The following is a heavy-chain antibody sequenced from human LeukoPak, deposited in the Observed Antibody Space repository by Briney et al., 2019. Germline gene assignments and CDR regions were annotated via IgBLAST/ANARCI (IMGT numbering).Heavy chain of an antibody. CDR2: ISGSGGST. Sequence: GGSLRLSCAASGFTFSSYAMSWVRQAPGKGLEWVSAISGSGGSTYYADSVKGRFTISRDNSKNTLYLQMNSLRAEDTAVYYCAKDRAHSSSWYEDWYFDLWGRGTLVTVSS. CDR1: GFTFSSYA. J-gene: IGHJ2*01. V-gene: IGHV3-23*01. D-gene: IGHD6-13*01. CDR3: AKDRAHSSSWYEDWYFDL.